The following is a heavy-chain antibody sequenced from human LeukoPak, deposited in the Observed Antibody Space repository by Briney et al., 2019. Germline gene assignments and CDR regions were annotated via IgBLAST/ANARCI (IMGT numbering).Heavy chain of an antibody. CDR3: AREALFWRLVPYYYYGMDV. Sequence: ASVKVSCKASGYTFTSYGISWVRQAPGQGLEWMGWISAYNGNTNYAQKLQGRVTMTTDTSTSTAYMELRSLRSDGTAVYYCAREALFWRLVPYYYYGMDVWGQGTTVTVSS. D-gene: IGHD6-19*01. CDR2: ISAYNGNT. V-gene: IGHV1-18*01. J-gene: IGHJ6*02. CDR1: GYTFTSYG.